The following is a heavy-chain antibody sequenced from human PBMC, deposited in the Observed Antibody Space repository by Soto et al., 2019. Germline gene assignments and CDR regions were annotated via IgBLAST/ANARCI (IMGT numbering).Heavy chain of an antibody. CDR1: GFSLSTSGKC. Sequence: GAGPTLVNPPQTLTLTCTFSGFSLSTSGKCVSWIRQPPGKALEWLALIDWDDDKYYSTSLKTRLTISKDTSKNQVVLTMTNMDPVDTATYYCARSNSGYSWFDPWGQGTLVTVSS. V-gene: IGHV2-70*01. CDR3: ARSNSGYSWFDP. D-gene: IGHD5-12*01. J-gene: IGHJ5*02. CDR2: IDWDDDK.